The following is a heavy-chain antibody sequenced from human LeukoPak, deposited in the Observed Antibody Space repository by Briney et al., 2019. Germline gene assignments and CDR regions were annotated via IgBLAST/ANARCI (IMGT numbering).Heavy chain of an antibody. D-gene: IGHD5-24*01. CDR3: ARHEEEDGYNAKTFDF. J-gene: IGHJ4*02. Sequence: SETLSLTCTVSGVSISSSNNFWGWIRQPQGKGLEWIGRIHYRGTTYYIPSLKSRVTISVDTSKNQFSLKVSSVTAADTAVYYCARHEEEDGYNAKTFDFWGQGTLVTVSS. CDR2: IHYRGTT. V-gene: IGHV4-39*01. CDR1: GVSISSSNNF.